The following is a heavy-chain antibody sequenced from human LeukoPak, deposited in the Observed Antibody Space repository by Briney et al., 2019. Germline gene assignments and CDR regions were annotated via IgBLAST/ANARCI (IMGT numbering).Heavy chain of an antibody. D-gene: IGHD2-2*01. J-gene: IGHJ4*02. Sequence: ASLKVSSTASVYTLTTYYMHWVRHAPGQGREWMGKIKPRGGSTSSAHKIQGTGTITRDTSTSTVYTGLSTLRSEDTAACFSARTVGDIVVVGLDYWGQGTLVTVSS. V-gene: IGHV1-46*01. CDR2: IKPRGGST. CDR3: ARTVGDIVVVGLDY. CDR1: VYTLTTYY.